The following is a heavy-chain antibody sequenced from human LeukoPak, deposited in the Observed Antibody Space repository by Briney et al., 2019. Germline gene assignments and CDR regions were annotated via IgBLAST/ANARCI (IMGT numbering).Heavy chain of an antibody. CDR1: GFTFSIYA. D-gene: IGHD3-10*01. Sequence: GGSLRLSCAASGFTFSIYAMSWVRQAPGKGLQWVSSITSSGDGTYYADSVKGRFTISRDNSKNTLYLQMNSLRAEDTAVYYCAKGGLWFGELIDYWGQGTLVTVSS. CDR2: ITSSGDGT. V-gene: IGHV3-23*01. CDR3: AKGGLWFGELIDY. J-gene: IGHJ4*02.